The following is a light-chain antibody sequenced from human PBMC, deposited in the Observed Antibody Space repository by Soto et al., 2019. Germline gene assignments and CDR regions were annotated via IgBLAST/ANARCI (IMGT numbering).Light chain of an antibody. CDR1: QSVPKNY. CDR3: QQYADSPVT. Sequence: ENVLTLSPGTLSLSPGERATLSCRASQSVPKNYLAWFQQKLGQAPRLLIYGVSNRATGIPDRFSGSGSETDFTLTISRLEPEDFAVYYCQQYADSPVTFGGGTKVEIK. J-gene: IGKJ4*01. CDR2: GVS. V-gene: IGKV3-20*01.